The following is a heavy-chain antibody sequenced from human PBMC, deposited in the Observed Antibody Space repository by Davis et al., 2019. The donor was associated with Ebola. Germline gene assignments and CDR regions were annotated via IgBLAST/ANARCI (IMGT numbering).Heavy chain of an antibody. J-gene: IGHJ4*02. V-gene: IGHV1-2*02. CDR3: ARDRRGTYYFDF. Sequence: AASVKVSCKASGYTFTGYYMHWVRQAPGQGPEWMGWINPNSGGTNYAQKFQGRVTMTRDTSTSTVYMELSSLRSEDTAVYYCARDRRGTYYFDFWGQGSLVIVSS. D-gene: IGHD1-26*01. CDR1: GYTFTGYY. CDR2: INPNSGGT.